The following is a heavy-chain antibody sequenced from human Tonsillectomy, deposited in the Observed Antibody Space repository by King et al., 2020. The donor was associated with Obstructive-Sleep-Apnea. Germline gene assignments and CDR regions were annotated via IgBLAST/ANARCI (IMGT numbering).Heavy chain of an antibody. V-gene: IGHV3-9*01. J-gene: IGHJ4*02. CDR1: GFTFDDYA. CDR2: ISWNSGSI. D-gene: IGHD6-19*01. CDR3: AKDIYSGWYEGHFEY. Sequence: EVQLVESGGGLVQPGRPLRLSCGASGFTFDDYAMHLVRQAPGKGLEWVSGISWNSGSIGYADSVKGRFTISRDNTKNSVYLQMNSLRGEDTAMYYCAKDIYSGWYEGHFEYWGQGALVTVSS.